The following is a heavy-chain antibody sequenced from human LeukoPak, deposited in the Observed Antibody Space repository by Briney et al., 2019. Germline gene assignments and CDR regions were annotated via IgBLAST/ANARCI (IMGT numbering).Heavy chain of an antibody. CDR2: INHDGGDK. D-gene: IGHD4-17*01. CDR3: AITGGPTVTAFDL. Sequence: GGSLRLSCVASGFIFRNYWVSWVPRAPGKALEWGVDINHDGGDKNYVDSVKGQFPISRDYAKSSLYLQMNSLRVEDTAVYYCAITGGPTVTAFDLWGQGLLDTVSS. V-gene: IGHV3-7*02. CDR1: GFIFRNYW. J-gene: IGHJ4*02.